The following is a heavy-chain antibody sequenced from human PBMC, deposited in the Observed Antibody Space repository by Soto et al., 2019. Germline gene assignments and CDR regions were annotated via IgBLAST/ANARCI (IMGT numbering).Heavy chain of an antibody. Sequence: ASVKVSCKASGYTFTSYYMHWVRQAPGQGLEWMGIINPSGGSTSYAQKFQGRVTMTRDTSTSTVYMELSSLRSEDTAVYYCARGAVATIEDGDYYYYYYMDVWGKGTTVTVSS. V-gene: IGHV1-46*03. CDR1: GYTFTSYY. CDR3: ARGAVATIEDGDYYYYYYMDV. D-gene: IGHD5-12*01. CDR2: INPSGGST. J-gene: IGHJ6*03.